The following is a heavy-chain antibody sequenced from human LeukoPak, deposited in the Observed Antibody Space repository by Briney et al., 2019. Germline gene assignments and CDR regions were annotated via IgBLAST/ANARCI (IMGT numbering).Heavy chain of an antibody. CDR3: ARDPSYYDYAFDI. V-gene: IGHV4-38-2*02. CDR2: IYHSGST. CDR1: GYSISSGYY. D-gene: IGHD3-22*01. Sequence: SETLSLTYTVSGYSISSGYYWGWIWQPPGKGLEWIGSIYHSGSTYYNPSLKSRVTISVDTSKNQFSLKLSSVTAADTAVYYCARDPSYYDYAFDIWGQGTMVTVSS. J-gene: IGHJ3*02.